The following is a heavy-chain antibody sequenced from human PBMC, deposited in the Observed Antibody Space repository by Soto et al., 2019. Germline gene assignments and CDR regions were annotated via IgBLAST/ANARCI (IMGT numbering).Heavy chain of an antibody. Sequence: VGSLRLSCAASGFTFSHYNMNWVRQAPGKGLEWVSFISSSSSYIYYADSVKGRLTISRDNAKNSLFLQINSLRVEDTAVYYCARDIRPSYESSGYYVSAYWGQGTQVTVSS. CDR1: GFTFSHYN. J-gene: IGHJ4*02. V-gene: IGHV3-21*01. CDR2: ISSSSSYI. CDR3: ARDIRPSYESSGYYVSAY. D-gene: IGHD3-22*01.